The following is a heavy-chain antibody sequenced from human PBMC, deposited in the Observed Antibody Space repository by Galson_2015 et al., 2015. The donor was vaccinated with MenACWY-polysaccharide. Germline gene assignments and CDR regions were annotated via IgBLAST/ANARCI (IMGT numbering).Heavy chain of an antibody. CDR3: ARDGMAMATIPFDY. V-gene: IGHV3-21*01. J-gene: IGHJ4*02. CDR1: GFTVSSYP. Sequence: SLRLSCAASGFTVSSYPMNWVRQAPGKGLEWVSSIRSSSSYIYYADSVRGRFTISRDNAKNSLYLQMNSVRAEDTAAYYCARDGMAMATIPFDYWGQGTLVTVSS. D-gene: IGHD5-24*01. CDR2: IRSSSSYI.